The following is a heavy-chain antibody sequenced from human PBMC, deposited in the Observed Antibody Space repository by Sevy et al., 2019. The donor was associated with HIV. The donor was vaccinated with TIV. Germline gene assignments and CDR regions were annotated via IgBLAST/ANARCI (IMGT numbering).Heavy chain of an antibody. V-gene: IGHV3-21*01. CDR1: GFNFSTYA. Sequence: GGSLRLSCSVSGFNFSTYAMHWVRQAPGKGLEWVSSISSSSSYIYYADSVKGRFTISRDNAKNSLYLQMNSLRAEDTAVYYCARGVRDFWSGYPDYWGQGTLVTVSS. J-gene: IGHJ4*02. D-gene: IGHD3-3*01. CDR3: ARGVRDFWSGYPDY. CDR2: ISSSSSYI.